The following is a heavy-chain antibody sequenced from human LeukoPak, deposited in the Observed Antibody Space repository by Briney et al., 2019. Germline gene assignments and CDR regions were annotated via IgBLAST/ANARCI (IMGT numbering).Heavy chain of an antibody. J-gene: IGHJ4*02. CDR3: ARDRHWTNDWVFDY. CDR2: IYYSGST. D-gene: IGHD1/OR15-1a*01. V-gene: IGHV4-59*01. CDR1: GGSISSYY. Sequence: SETLSLTCTVSGGSISSYYWSWIRQPPGKGLEWIGYIYYSGSTNYNPSLKSRVTISVDTSKNQFSLKLSSVTAADTAVYYCARDRHWTNDWVFDYWGQGTLVTVSS.